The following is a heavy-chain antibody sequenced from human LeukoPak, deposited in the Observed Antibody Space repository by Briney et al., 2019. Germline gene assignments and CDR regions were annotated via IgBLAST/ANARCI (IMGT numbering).Heavy chain of an antibody. CDR1: GFTFSIYS. V-gene: IGHV3-48*02. J-gene: IGHJ4*02. Sequence: PGGSLRLSCAASGFTFSIYSMNWVRQAPGKGLEWVSYISSSSSTIYYADSVKGRFTISRDNAKNSLYLQMNSLRDEDTAVYYCARGVVVVAAREFDYWGQGTLVTVSS. CDR3: ARGVVVVAAREFDY. D-gene: IGHD2-15*01. CDR2: ISSSSSTI.